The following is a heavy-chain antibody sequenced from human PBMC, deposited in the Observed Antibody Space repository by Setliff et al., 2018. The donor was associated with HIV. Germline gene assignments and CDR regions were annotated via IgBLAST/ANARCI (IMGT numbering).Heavy chain of an antibody. J-gene: IGHJ2*01. V-gene: IGHV3-74*01. Sequence: GGSLRLSCAASGFTFDDYAMHWVRQAPGKGLEWVSRINSDGSSTSYADSVKGRFTISRDNAKNTLYLQMNSLRAEDTAVYYCALTPYSSSSLSYWGRGTLVTVSS. CDR1: GFTFDDYA. CDR2: INSDGSST. D-gene: IGHD6-6*01. CDR3: ALTPYSSSSLSY.